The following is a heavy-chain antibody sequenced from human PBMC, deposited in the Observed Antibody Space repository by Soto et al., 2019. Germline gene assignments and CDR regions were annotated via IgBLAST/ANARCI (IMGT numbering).Heavy chain of an antibody. J-gene: IGHJ4*02. CDR3: ARSRRSWPYYFDY. D-gene: IGHD1-26*01. V-gene: IGHV3-23*01. CDR2: ISGSGDNA. CDR1: GFTFTSYA. Sequence: GGSLRLSCAASGFTFTSYAIDWVRQAPGKGLEWISAISGSGDNAYYADSVRGHFTISRDNSKNTVYLQMSTLRAEDTAVYYCARSRRSWPYYFDYWGQGALVTVS.